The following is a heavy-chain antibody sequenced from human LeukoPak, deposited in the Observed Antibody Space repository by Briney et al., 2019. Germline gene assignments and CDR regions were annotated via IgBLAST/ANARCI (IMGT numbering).Heavy chain of an antibody. V-gene: IGHV4-59*01. CDR1: GGSISSYS. Sequence: SETLSLTCTVSGGSISSYSWSWIRQPPGKGLEWIGYIYYSGSTNYNPSLKSRVTISVDTSKNQFSLKLSSVTAADTAVYYCARVRGNYGDQYYFDYWGQGTLVTVSS. CDR2: IYYSGST. J-gene: IGHJ4*02. CDR3: ARVRGNYGDQYYFDY. D-gene: IGHD4-17*01.